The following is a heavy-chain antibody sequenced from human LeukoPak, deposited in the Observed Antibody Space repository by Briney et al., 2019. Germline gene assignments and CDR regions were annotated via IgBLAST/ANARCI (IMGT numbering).Heavy chain of an antibody. CDR3: AGRAGAYSHPYDY. D-gene: IGHD4/OR15-4a*01. J-gene: IGHJ4*02. CDR1: GFTVSSNS. CDR2: IYSGTI. V-gene: IGHV3-53*01. Sequence: PGGSLRLSCTVSGFTVSSNSMSWVRQAPGKGLEWVSFIYSGTIHYSDSVKGRFTISRDNSKNTLYLQMNSLRVEDTAVYYCAGRAGAYSHPYDYWGQGTLVTVSS.